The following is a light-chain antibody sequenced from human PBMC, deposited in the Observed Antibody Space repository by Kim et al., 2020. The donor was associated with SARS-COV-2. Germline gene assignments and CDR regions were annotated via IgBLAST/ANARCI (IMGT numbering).Light chain of an antibody. CDR3: QKRSNWLLT. V-gene: IGKV3-11*01. J-gene: IGKJ4*01. CDR1: QSVSIY. CDR2: DAS. Sequence: LSPGDRATLSCRASQSVSIYLAWYQQIPGQAASLLIYDASNRATGIPARFSGSGSGTDFTLTISSLEPEDFAVYYCQKRSNWLLTFGGGTKVDIK.